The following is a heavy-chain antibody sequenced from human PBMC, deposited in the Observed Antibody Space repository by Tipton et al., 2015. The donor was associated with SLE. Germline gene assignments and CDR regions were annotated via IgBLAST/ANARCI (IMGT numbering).Heavy chain of an antibody. CDR3: ARDSFALVGGITPDY. CDR2: IKEDGSET. CDR1: GFTLSNYW. D-gene: IGHD3-16*01. J-gene: IGHJ4*02. V-gene: IGHV3-7*01. Sequence: SLRLSCAASGFTLSNYWMNWVRQAPGKGLQWVGQIKEDGSETYYVGSVKGRFTISRDNAKNSLYLQMNSLRVEDTAMYYCARDSFALVGGITPDYWGQGTLVTVSS.